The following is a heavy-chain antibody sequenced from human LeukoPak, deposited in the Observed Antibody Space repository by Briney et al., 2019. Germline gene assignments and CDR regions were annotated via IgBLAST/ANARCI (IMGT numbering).Heavy chain of an antibody. J-gene: IGHJ6*02. D-gene: IGHD3-16*01. Sequence: SETLSLTCTVSGGSISSYYWSWIRQPAGKGLEWVGRIYSSGSTNYNPSLKSRLTMSVDTSKNQFSLRLSSVTAADTAVYYCARDLGSYYYHSMDVWGPGTTVTVSS. CDR1: GGSISSYY. V-gene: IGHV4-4*07. CDR2: IYSSGST. CDR3: ARDLGSYYYHSMDV.